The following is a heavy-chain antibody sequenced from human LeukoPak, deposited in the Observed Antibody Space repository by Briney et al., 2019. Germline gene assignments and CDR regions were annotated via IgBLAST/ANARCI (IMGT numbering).Heavy chain of an antibody. V-gene: IGHV4-61*02. D-gene: IGHD6-19*01. J-gene: IGHJ4*02. CDR1: GGSISSGSYY. Sequence: SQTLSLTCTVSGGSISSGSYYWSWIRQPAGKGLEWIGRIYTSGSTNCNPSLKSRVTISVDTSKNQFSLKLSSVTAADTAVYYCARVYRDSSGWYAPGYWGQGTLVTVSS. CDR2: IYTSGST. CDR3: ARVYRDSSGWYAPGY.